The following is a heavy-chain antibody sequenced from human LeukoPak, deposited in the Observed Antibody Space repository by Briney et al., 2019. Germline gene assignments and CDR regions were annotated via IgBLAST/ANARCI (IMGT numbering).Heavy chain of an antibody. Sequence: PSETLSLTCTVSGGSISSYYWSWIRQPPGKGLEWIGYIYYSGSTNYNPSLKSRVTISVDTSKNQFSLKLSSVTAADTAVYYCARISGGREIDYWGQGTLVTVSS. D-gene: IGHD3-10*01. CDR1: GGSISSYY. V-gene: IGHV4-59*08. CDR3: ARISGGREIDY. J-gene: IGHJ4*02. CDR2: IYYSGST.